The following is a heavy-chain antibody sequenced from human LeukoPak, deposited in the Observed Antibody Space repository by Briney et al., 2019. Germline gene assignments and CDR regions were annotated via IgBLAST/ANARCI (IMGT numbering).Heavy chain of an antibody. V-gene: IGHV3-23*01. Sequence: GGSLRLSCAASGFTFSSYAMSWVHQAPGKGLEWVSAISGSGGSTYYADSVKGRFTISRDNSKNTLYLQMNSLRAEDTAVYYCARGRGYYGSGTHVDYWGQGTLVTVSS. CDR3: ARGRGYYGSGTHVDY. D-gene: IGHD3-10*01. J-gene: IGHJ4*02. CDR1: GFTFSSYA. CDR2: ISGSGGST.